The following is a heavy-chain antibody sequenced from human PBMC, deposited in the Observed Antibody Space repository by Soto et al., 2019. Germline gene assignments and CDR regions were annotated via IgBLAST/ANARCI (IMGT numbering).Heavy chain of an antibody. CDR2: ISAYNGNT. CDR3: ARAGGANIVATITSWFDP. Sequence: ASVKVSCKASGYTFTSYGISWVRQAPGQGLEWMGWISAYNGNTNYAQKLQGRVTMATDTSTSTAYMELRSLRSDDTAVYYCARAGGANIVATITSWFDPWGQGTLVTVSS. J-gene: IGHJ5*02. V-gene: IGHV1-18*01. D-gene: IGHD5-12*01. CDR1: GYTFTSYG.